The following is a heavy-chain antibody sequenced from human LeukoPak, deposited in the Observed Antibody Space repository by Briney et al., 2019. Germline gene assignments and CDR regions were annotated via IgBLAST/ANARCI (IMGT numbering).Heavy chain of an antibody. J-gene: IGHJ4*02. Sequence: PGRSLRLSCATAGFTFDDYAMHWVREAPGKALEWVSGISWNSGSIGYADSVKGRFTISIDNAKNSLYLQMNSLRAEDMALYYCAKDMGGWGYFDYWGQGTLVTVSS. V-gene: IGHV3-9*03. CDR3: AKDMGGWGYFDY. CDR2: ISWNSGSI. D-gene: IGHD3-16*01. CDR1: GFTFDDYA.